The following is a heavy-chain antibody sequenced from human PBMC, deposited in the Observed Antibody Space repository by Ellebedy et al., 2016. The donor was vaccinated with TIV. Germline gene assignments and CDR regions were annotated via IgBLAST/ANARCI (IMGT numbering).Heavy chain of an antibody. V-gene: IGHV3-7*03. J-gene: IGHJ4*02. Sequence: GESLKISXAASGFTFNNYQMSWARQAPGKGLEWVAKIKADGSETFYVDSVKGRFTISRDNAKSSLHLQMNSLRAEDTAVYYCARGGGGSSGWYVDDYWGQGTLVTVSS. CDR3: ARGGGGSSGWYVDDY. CDR2: IKADGSET. D-gene: IGHD6-19*01. CDR1: GFTFNNYQ.